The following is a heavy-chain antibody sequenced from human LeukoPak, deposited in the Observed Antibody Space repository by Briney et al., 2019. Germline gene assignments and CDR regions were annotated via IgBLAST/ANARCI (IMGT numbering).Heavy chain of an antibody. J-gene: IGHJ6*03. CDR2: IYYSGST. Sequence: PSETLSLTCTVSGGSISSYYWSWIRQPPGKGLEWIGYIYYSGSTNYNPSLKSRVTISVDTSKNQFSLKLSSVTAADTAVYYCARVFAGPYYYYYYMDVWGKGTTVTISS. CDR3: ARVFAGPYYYYYYMDV. V-gene: IGHV4-59*01. D-gene: IGHD1-14*01. CDR1: GGSISSYY.